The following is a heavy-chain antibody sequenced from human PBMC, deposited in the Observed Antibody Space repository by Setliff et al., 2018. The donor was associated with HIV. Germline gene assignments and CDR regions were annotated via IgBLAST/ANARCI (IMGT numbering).Heavy chain of an antibody. CDR2: IYTSGST. V-gene: IGHV4-61*09. J-gene: IGHJ4*02. CDR1: GGSISSGSYY. CDR3: ARVNALIRAPFDY. Sequence: SETLSLTCSVSGGSISSGSYYWSWIRQPAGKGLEWIGHIYTSGSTNYNPSLKSRVTMSVDTSKNQFSLKLSSVTAADTAVYYCARVNALIRAPFDYWGQGALVTVSS.